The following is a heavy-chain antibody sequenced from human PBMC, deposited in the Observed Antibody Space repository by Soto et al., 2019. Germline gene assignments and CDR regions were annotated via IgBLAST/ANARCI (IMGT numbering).Heavy chain of an antibody. V-gene: IGHV1-18*01. D-gene: IGHD3-9*01. CDR2: ISAYNGNT. CDR3: ARTDHVLRYFDWFPRYFDY. Sequence: ASVKVSCKASGYTFTSYCISWVRQAPGQGLEWMGWISAYNGNTNYAQKLQGRVTMTTDTSTSTAYMELRSLRSDDTAVYYCARTDHVLRYFDWFPRYFDYWGQGTLVTVSS. CDR1: GYTFTSYC. J-gene: IGHJ4*02.